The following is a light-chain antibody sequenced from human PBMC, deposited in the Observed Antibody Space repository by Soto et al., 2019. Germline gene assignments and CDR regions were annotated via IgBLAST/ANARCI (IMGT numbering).Light chain of an antibody. Sequence: VMTQSPATLSVSPGERATLSCRASQSVFSSLAWYQQKPGQAPRLLIYGAATRATGIPARSSGSGSGTDFTLTISSLEPEDFAVYYCQKRSNWPITCGQGTRLEIK. J-gene: IGKJ5*01. V-gene: IGKV3-15*01. CDR2: GAA. CDR3: QKRSNWPIT. CDR1: QSVFSS.